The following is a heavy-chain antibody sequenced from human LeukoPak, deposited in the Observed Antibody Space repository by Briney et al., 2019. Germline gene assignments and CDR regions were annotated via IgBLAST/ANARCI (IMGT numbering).Heavy chain of an antibody. CDR1: GFTLSNYW. D-gene: IGHD3-3*01. Sequence: GGSLRLSCAASGFTLSNYWMHWVRQAPGKGLVWVSRIKTDGVTTNYADSVKGRFTISRDNAKNTLYLQMNSLRAEDTAVYYCARTYVFWSGPQYYFDSGGRGPLVTVSS. J-gene: IGHJ4*02. V-gene: IGHV3-74*01. CDR3: ARTYVFWSGPQYYFDS. CDR2: IKTDGVTT.